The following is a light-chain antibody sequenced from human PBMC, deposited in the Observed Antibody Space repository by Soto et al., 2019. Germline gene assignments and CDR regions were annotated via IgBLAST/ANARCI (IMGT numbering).Light chain of an antibody. CDR3: QQYGNSPPGT. Sequence: ETVLTQSPGTLYFSPGERATLSCRASQCVGNSHVAWYQQRRGLPPRLLIYGASNRATGIPDRFSGSGSGADFTLTISRLEPEDFAVYFCQQYGNSPPGTFGQGTRLEL. J-gene: IGKJ5*01. CDR2: GAS. V-gene: IGKV3-20*01. CDR1: QCVGNSH.